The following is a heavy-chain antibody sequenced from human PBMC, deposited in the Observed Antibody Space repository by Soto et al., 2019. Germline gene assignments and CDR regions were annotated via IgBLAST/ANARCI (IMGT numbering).Heavy chain of an antibody. CDR1: GGTFSSYT. Sequence: QVQLVHSGAEVKKPGSSVKVSCKASGGTFSSYTISWVRQAPGQGLEWMGRIIPILGIANYAQKFQGRVTITADKATSSAYMELRSMRSEDTAGYVCSGDVYCETGSDWGQGALVTVSS. CDR2: IIPILGIA. V-gene: IGHV1-69*04. CDR3: SGDVYCETGSD. J-gene: IGHJ4*02. D-gene: IGHD1-26*01.